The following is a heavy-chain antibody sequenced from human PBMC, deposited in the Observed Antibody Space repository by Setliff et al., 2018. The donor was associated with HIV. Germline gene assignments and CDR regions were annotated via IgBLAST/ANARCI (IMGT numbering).Heavy chain of an antibody. CDR3: VRDDYGYNGKGFDY. CDR2: ITYSGSA. J-gene: IGHJ4*02. Sequence: ASETLSLTCGVYGGSFSGYYWNWIRQPPGKGLEWIGYITYSGSAYYNPSLKSRVTISIDTSNNQISLRLSSVTAADTAMYYCVRDDYGYNGKGFDYWGPGTLVTVSS. D-gene: IGHD4-17*01. CDR1: GGSFSGYY. V-gene: IGHV4-34*09.